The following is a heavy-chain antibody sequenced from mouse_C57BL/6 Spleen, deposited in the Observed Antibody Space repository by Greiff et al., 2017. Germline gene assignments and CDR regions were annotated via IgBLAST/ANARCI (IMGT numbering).Heavy chain of an antibody. CDR1: GYTFTSYW. V-gene: IGHV1-74*01. CDR3: AIPYGNYEDYYAMDY. D-gene: IGHD2-1*01. Sequence: VQLQQPGAELVKPGASVKVSCKASGYTFTSYWMHWVKQRPGQGLEWIGKIHPSDSDTNYNQKFKGKATLTVDKSSSTAYMQLSSLTSEDSAVYYCAIPYGNYEDYYAMDYWGQGTSVTVSS. CDR2: IHPSDSDT. J-gene: IGHJ4*01.